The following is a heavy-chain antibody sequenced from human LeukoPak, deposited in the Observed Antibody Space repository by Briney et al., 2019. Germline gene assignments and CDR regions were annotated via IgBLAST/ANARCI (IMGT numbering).Heavy chain of an antibody. CDR2: IYFGGGT. CDR3: ARDGGVAGLFDY. CDR1: GDSISSSTYY. V-gene: IGHV4-39*07. D-gene: IGHD6-19*01. Sequence: SETLSLTCTVSGDSISSSTYYWGWIRQPPGKGLEWIGSIYFGGGTYYNPSLKSRITISVDGSKNQFSLRLTSTTAADTAVYYCARDGGVAGLFDYWGQGTLVTVSS. J-gene: IGHJ4*02.